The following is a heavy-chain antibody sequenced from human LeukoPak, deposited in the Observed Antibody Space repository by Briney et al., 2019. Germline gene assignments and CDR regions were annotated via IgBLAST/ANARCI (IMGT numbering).Heavy chain of an antibody. V-gene: IGHV3-20*01. J-gene: IGHJ4*02. CDR1: GFTFDDYC. CDR3: ARGRGMDTISYYFDY. CDR2: INWNGGST. Sequence: GGSLRLSCAASGFTFDDYCMSWVRQAPGKGLEWVSGINWNGGSTGYADSVKGRFTISRDNAKNSLYLQMNSLRAEHTALYHCARGRGMDTISYYFDYWGQGTLVTVSS. D-gene: IGHD5-24*01.